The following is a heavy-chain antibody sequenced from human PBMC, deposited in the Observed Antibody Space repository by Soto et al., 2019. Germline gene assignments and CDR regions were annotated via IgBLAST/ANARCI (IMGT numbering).Heavy chain of an antibody. D-gene: IGHD6-19*01. J-gene: IGHJ1*01. Sequence: GGSLRLSCAASGFTFSSYGMHWVRQAPGKGLEWVAVIWYDGSNKYYADSVKGRFTISRDNSKNTLYLQMNSLRAEDTAVYYCARDRRSGWSIRNAEYFQHWGQGTLVTVSS. CDR2: IWYDGSNK. V-gene: IGHV3-33*01. CDR3: ARDRRSGWSIRNAEYFQH. CDR1: GFTFSSYG.